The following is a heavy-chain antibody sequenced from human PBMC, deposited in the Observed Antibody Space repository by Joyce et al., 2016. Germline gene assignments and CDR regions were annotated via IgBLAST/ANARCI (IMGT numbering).Heavy chain of an antibody. CDR2: IPNSGAT. Sequence: QVQLQQWGAGLLKTSETLSLTCAVYSGPFSGFFWSWVRQPPGKGLEWIGDIPNSGATHYNPSLKSRLTRSVDTSRKEFSLKLSSVTVADTAIYYCARSQWLAPLMYWGQGTPVTVSS. D-gene: IGHD6-19*01. J-gene: IGHJ4*02. CDR1: SGPFSGFF. V-gene: IGHV4-34*02. CDR3: ARSQWLAPLMY.